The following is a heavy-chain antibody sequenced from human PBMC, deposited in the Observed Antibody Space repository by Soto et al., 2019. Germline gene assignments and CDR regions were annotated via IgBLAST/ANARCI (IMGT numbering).Heavy chain of an antibody. Sequence: XETMSLLFAVSGYSITSGYYWGWILQPPGKGLEWLGTTYYGASSYYNPSFRSRITILLDASTNQLSLKLSSVTAADTAVYFCVRVAGSASWYETDSWGQGILVTVSS. V-gene: IGHV4-38-2*01. D-gene: IGHD6-13*01. CDR3: VRVAGSASWYETDS. J-gene: IGHJ4*02. CDR2: TYYGASS. CDR1: GYSITSGYY.